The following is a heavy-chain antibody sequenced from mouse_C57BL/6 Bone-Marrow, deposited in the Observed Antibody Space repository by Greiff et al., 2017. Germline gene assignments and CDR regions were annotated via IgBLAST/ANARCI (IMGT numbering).Heavy chain of an antibody. CDR1: GFTITSYW. CDR3: AAYDYDAY. Sequence: VQLQQPGAELVMPGASVKLSCKASGFTITSYWMHWVKQRPGQGLEWIGEIDPSDSYTNYNQKFKGKSTLTVDKSSRTAYMQLSSLTSEDSAVYYCAAYDYDAYWGQGTLVTVSA. V-gene: IGHV1-69*01. CDR2: IDPSDSYT. J-gene: IGHJ3*01. D-gene: IGHD2-4*01.